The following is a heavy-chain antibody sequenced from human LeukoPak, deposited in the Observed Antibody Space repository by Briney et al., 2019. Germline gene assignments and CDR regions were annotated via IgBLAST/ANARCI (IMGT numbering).Heavy chain of an antibody. CDR1: GGTFSSYA. J-gene: IGHJ4*02. D-gene: IGHD1-20*01. CDR3: ARSVGVTGNSFDY. V-gene: IGHV1-69*04. Sequence: GASVKVSCKASGGTFSSYAISWVRQAPGQGLEWMGRIIPILGIANYAQKFQGRVTITADKSTSTAYMELSSLRSEDTAVYYCARSVGVTGNSFDYWGQGTLVTASS. CDR2: IIPILGIA.